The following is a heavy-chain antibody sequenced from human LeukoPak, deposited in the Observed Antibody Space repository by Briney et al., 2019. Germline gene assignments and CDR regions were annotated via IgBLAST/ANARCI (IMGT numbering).Heavy chain of an antibody. CDR3: AIGIVVVPAAMVSDAFDI. J-gene: IGHJ3*02. V-gene: IGHV4-38-2*01. CDR1: GYSISSGYY. CDR2: IYHSGST. Sequence: PSETLSLTCAVSGYSISSGYYWGWIRQPPGKGLEWIGSIYHSGSTYYNPSLKSRVTISVDTSKNQFSLKLSSVTAADTAVYYCAIGIVVVPAAMVSDAFDIWGQGTMATVSS. D-gene: IGHD2-2*01.